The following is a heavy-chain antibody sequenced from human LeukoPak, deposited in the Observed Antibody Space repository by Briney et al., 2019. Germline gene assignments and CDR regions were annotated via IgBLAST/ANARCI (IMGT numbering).Heavy chain of an antibody. Sequence: PGGSLRLSCAASGFTFSRYSVNWVRQAPGKGLEWVSYITSSSSSIYYADSVRGRFTISRDNAENSLYLQMNSLRAEDTAVYYCARGLQQLVRGFNYYFMDVWGKGTTVTVSS. CDR2: ITSSSSSI. J-gene: IGHJ6*03. V-gene: IGHV3-48*01. CDR3: ARGLQQLVRGFNYYFMDV. D-gene: IGHD6-13*01. CDR1: GFTFSRYS.